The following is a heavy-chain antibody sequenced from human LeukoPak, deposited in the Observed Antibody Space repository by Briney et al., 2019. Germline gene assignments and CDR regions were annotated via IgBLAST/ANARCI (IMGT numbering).Heavy chain of an antibody. CDR3: ARGGPGPNSGSYSRRDY. Sequence: GASVKVSCKASGYNFTGNYMHWVRQAPGQGLEWMGWINPKSGGTNYAQNFQGRVTMTRDTSISTAYMEMSRLRSDDTAVYYCARGGPGPNSGSYSRRDYWGQGTLVTVSS. CDR2: INPKSGGT. CDR1: GYNFTGNY. J-gene: IGHJ4*02. V-gene: IGHV1-2*02. D-gene: IGHD1-26*01.